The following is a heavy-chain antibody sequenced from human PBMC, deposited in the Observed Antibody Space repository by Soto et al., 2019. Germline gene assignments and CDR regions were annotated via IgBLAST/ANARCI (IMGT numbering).Heavy chain of an antibody. Sequence: SETLSLTCTVSGGSISSSSYYWGWIRQPPGKGLEWIGSIYYSGSTYYNPSLKSRVTISVDTSKNQFSLKLSSVTAADTAVYYCARLMRSGYSYGEYFDYWGQGTLVTVSS. V-gene: IGHV4-39*01. J-gene: IGHJ4*02. CDR1: GGSISSSSYY. CDR3: ARLMRSGYSYGEYFDY. D-gene: IGHD5-18*01. CDR2: IYYSGST.